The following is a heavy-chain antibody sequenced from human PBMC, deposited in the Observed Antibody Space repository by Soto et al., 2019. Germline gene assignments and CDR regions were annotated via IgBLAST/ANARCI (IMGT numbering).Heavy chain of an antibody. CDR3: ARLGITMIVVVTPVDI. D-gene: IGHD3-22*01. Sequence: PSETLSLTCAVYGGSFSGYYWSWIRQPPGKGLEWIGEINHSGSTNYNPSLKSRVTISVDTSKNQFSLKLSSVTAADTAVYYCARLGITMIVVVTPVDIWGQGTMVTV. CDR2: INHSGST. J-gene: IGHJ3*02. V-gene: IGHV4-34*01. CDR1: GGSFSGYY.